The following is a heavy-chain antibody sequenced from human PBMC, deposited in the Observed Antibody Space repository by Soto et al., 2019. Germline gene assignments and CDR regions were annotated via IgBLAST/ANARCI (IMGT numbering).Heavy chain of an antibody. CDR2: INPNSGGT. J-gene: IGHJ6*02. Sequence: ASVKVSCKASGYTFAGYYMHWVRQAPGQGLEWMGWINPNSGGTNYAQKFRGWVTMTRDTSISTAYMELSRLRSDDTAVYYCARGVQLWLSDYYYYGMDFWGQGTTVTVSS. V-gene: IGHV1-2*04. CDR1: GYTFAGYY. D-gene: IGHD5-18*01. CDR3: ARGVQLWLSDYYYYGMDF.